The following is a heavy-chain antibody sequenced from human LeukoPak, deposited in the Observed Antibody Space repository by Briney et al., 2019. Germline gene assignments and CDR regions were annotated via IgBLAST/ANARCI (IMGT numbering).Heavy chain of an antibody. J-gene: IGHJ4*02. V-gene: IGHV3-66*01. CDR2: IYSGGST. D-gene: IGHD2-15*01. Sequence: GGSLRLSCAASGFTVSSNYMSWVRQAPGKGLEWVSVIYSGGSTYYADSVKGRFTISRDNSKNTLYLQMNSLRAEDTAVYYCARDLGYCSGGSCHTDWGQGTLVTVSS. CDR1: GFTVSSNY. CDR3: ARDLGYCSGGSCHTD.